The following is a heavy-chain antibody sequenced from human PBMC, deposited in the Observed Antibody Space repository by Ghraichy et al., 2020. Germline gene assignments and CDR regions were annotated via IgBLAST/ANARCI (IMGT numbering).Heavy chain of an antibody. CDR1: GFTFSSYA. J-gene: IGHJ5*02. D-gene: IGHD3-3*01. CDR3: ARGNGDFWSGNNWFDP. V-gene: IGHV3-30-3*01. CDR2: ISYDGSNK. Sequence: LSLTCAASGFTFSSYAMHWVRQAPGKGLEWVAVISYDGSNKYYADSVKGRFTISRDNSKNTLYLQMNSLRAEDTAVYYCARGNGDFWSGNNWFDPWGQGTLVTVSS.